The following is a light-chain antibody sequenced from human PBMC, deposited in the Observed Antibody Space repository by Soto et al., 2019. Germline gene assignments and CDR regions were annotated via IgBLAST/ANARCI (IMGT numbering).Light chain of an antibody. CDR1: QSVTNSR. V-gene: IGKV3-20*01. CDR2: NAG. J-gene: IGKJ4*01. Sequence: EIILTQSPGTQSLSPGERATLSCRASQSVTNSRLAWYQQKPGQAPRLLMFNAGTRATGIPDRFSGSGSGTDFTLTISRLEPEDFAVYYCQQYASALLTFGGGTKVEI. CDR3: QQYASALLT.